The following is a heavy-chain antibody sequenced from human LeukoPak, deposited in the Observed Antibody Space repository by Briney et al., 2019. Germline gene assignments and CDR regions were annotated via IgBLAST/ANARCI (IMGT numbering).Heavy chain of an antibody. D-gene: IGHD1-1*01. CDR2: IHYSGST. J-gene: IGHJ6*03. CDR3: ARDLVLERRYYHYYYYMDV. CDR1: GGSISSSSYY. Sequence: SETLSLTCTVSGGSISSSSYYWAWIRQPPGKGLEWIGSIHYSGSTYYNPSLQSRVTISIDTSKNQFSLKLRFVTAEDTAVYYCARDLVLERRYYHYYYYMDVWGKGTTVTVSS. V-gene: IGHV4-39*07.